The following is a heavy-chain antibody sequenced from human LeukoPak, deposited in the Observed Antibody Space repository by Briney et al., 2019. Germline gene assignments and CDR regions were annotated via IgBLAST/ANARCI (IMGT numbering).Heavy chain of an antibody. J-gene: IGHJ4*02. CDR1: GFTFSSYS. CDR3: ATYSGSYYSYFDY. CDR2: ISSSSSTI. V-gene: IGHV3-48*04. D-gene: IGHD1-26*01. Sequence: GGSLRLSCAASGFTFSSYSMSWVRQAPGKGLEWVSYISSSSSTIYYADSVKGRFTISRDNAKNSLHLQMNSLRAEDTAVYYCATYSGSYYSYFDYWGQGTLVTVSS.